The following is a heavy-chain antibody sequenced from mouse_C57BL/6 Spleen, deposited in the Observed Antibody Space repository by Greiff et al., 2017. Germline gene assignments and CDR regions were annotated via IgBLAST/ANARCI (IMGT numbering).Heavy chain of an antibody. Sequence: QVQLQQPGAELVKPGASVKMSCTASGYTFTSYWITWVHQRPGQGLEWIGDICPGSGSTNYTEKFKSKATLTVDTSSRTAYMQLSSLTYEDAAVYYCALYYDGSSEGFAYWGQGTLVTVSA. CDR1: GYTFTSYW. J-gene: IGHJ3*01. V-gene: IGHV1-55*01. CDR2: ICPGSGST. D-gene: IGHD1-1*01. CDR3: ALYYDGSSEGFAY.